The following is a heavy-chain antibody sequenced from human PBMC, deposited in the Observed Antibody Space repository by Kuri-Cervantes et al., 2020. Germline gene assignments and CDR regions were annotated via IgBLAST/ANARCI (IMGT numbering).Heavy chain of an antibody. J-gene: IGHJ4*02. V-gene: IGHV1-24*01. CDR3: ATDLPHAYYGSGKIDY. Sequence: ASVKVSCKVSGYTLTELSMHWVRQAPGKGLEWMGGFDPEDGETIYARKFQGRVTMTEDTSTDTAYMELSSLRSEDTAVYYCATDLPHAYYGSGKIDYWGQGTLVTVSS. D-gene: IGHD3-10*01. CDR1: GYTLTELS. CDR2: FDPEDGET.